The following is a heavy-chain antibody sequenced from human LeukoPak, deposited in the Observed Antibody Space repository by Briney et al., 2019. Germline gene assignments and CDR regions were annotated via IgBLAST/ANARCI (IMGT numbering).Heavy chain of an antibody. CDR1: GYSFTTYW. Sequence: GESLKISCKGSGYSFTTYWIGWVRQMPGKGLEWKGIIYPGDSDTTYSPSFQGQVTISADKSISTAYLQWSSLKASDSAMYYCGRIPAAGSLKGSFDIWGQGIMVTVSS. CDR3: GRIPAAGSLKGSFDI. D-gene: IGHD6-13*01. V-gene: IGHV5-51*01. J-gene: IGHJ3*02. CDR2: IYPGDSDT.